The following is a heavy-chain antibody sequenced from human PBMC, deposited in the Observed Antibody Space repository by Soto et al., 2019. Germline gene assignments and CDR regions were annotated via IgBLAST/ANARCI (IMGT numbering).Heavy chain of an antibody. CDR2: IIPIFGTA. J-gene: IGHJ5*02. Sequence: QVQLVQSGAEVKKPGSSVKVSCKASGGTFSSYAISWVRQAPGQGLEWMGGIIPIFGTANYAQKFQGRVTITADESTSTAYMELSSLRSEETAVYYCARWSMTTVTTRGDWFDPWGQGTLVTVSS. V-gene: IGHV1-69*01. CDR3: ARWSMTTVTTRGDWFDP. CDR1: GGTFSSYA. D-gene: IGHD4-4*01.